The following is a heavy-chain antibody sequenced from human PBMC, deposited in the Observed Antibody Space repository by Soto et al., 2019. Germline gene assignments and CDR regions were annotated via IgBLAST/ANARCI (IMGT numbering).Heavy chain of an antibody. CDR2: IYYSGST. CDR1: GGSISSYY. J-gene: IGHJ3*02. V-gene: IGHV4-59*01. D-gene: IGHD3-10*01. Sequence: QVQLQESGPGLVKPSETLSLTCTVSGGSISSYYWSWIRQPPGKGLEWIGYIYYSGSTNYNPSLRSRVTISVDTSKNQFSLKLSSVTAADTAVYYCARVRFGEWNAFDIWGQGTMVTVSS. CDR3: ARVRFGEWNAFDI.